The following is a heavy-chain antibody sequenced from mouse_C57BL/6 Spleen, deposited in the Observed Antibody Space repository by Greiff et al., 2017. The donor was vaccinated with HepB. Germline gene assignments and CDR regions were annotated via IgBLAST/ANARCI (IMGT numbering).Heavy chain of an antibody. CDR2: IWSDGST. CDR3: ARHNYCGSRNWYFDV. D-gene: IGHD1-1*01. CDR1: GFSLTSYG. J-gene: IGHJ1*03. V-gene: IGHV2-6-1*01. Sequence: QVQLKESGPGLVAPSQSLSITCTVSGFSLTSYGVHWVRQPPGKGLEWLVVIWSDGSTTYNSALKSRLSISKDNSKSQVFLKMNSLQTDDTAMYYCARHNYCGSRNWYFDVWGTGTTVTVSS.